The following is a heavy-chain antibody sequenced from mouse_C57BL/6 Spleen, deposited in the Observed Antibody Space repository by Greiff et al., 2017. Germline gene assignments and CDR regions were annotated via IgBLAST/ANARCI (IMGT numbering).Heavy chain of an antibody. V-gene: IGHV1-39*01. CDR2: INPNYGTT. D-gene: IGHD2-2*01. CDR1: GYSFTDYN. CDR3: ARGIYYGYDGRAMDY. Sequence: VQLQQSGPELVKPGASVKISCKASGYSFTDYNMNWVKQSNGKSLEWIGVINPNYGTTSYNQKYKGKATLTVDQSSSTAYMQLNSLTSEDSAVDYCARGIYYGYDGRAMDYWGQGTSLTVSS. J-gene: IGHJ4*01.